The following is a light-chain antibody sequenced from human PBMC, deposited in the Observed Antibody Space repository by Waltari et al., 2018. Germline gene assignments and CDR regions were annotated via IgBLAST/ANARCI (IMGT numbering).Light chain of an antibody. CDR3: QQYSDWPPGT. J-gene: IGKJ3*01. V-gene: IGKV3-15*01. CDR1: QSISNT. CDR2: VTS. Sequence: EIVMTQSPATLSVSPGERATLSCRACQSISNTLAWYQQKPGQAPRLLVYVTSARATGVPARFSGSGSGTEFTLTINSLQSEDFAVYYCQQYSDWPPGTFGPGTKVDIK.